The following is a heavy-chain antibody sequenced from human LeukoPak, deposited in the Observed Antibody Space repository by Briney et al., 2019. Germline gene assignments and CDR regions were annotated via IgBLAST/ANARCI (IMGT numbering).Heavy chain of an antibody. D-gene: IGHD1-26*01. CDR1: GGPINSGTYY. J-gene: IGHJ4*02. CDR2: IYYGGST. V-gene: IGHV4-39*07. CDR3: ARDTSGSQGQFDY. Sequence: SETLSLTCTVSGGPINSGTYYWGWIRQPPGKGLEWIGNIYYGGSTFCNPSLKSRVTMSLDTSKNQFSLMLSSVTAADTAVYYCARDTSGSQGQFDYWGQGTLVTVSS.